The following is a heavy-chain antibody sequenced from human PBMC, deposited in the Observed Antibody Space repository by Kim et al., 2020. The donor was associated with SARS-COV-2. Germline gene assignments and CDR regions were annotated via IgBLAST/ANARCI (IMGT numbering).Heavy chain of an antibody. CDR3: ARRAPLGLRLGELSLLGAFDI. CDR2: IYPGDSDT. V-gene: IGHV5-51*01. J-gene: IGHJ3*02. CDR1: GYSFTSYW. Sequence: VESLKISCKGSGYSFTSYWIGWVRQMPGKGLEWMGIIYPGDSDTRYSPSFQGQVTISADKSISTAYLQWSSLRASDTAMYYCARRAPLGLRLGELSLLGAFDIWGQGTMVTVSS. D-gene: IGHD3-16*02.